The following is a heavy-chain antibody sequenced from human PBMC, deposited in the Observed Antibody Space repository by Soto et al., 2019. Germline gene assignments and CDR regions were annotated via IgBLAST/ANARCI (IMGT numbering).Heavy chain of an antibody. J-gene: IGHJ4*02. CDR3: AKEGRSGYDSYYFDY. Sequence: GGSLRLSCAASGFTFSSYGMHWVRQAPGKGLEWVAVISYDGSNKYYADSVKGRFTISRDNSKNTLYLQMNSLRAEDTAVYYCAKEGRSGYDSYYFDYWGQGTLVTVSS. V-gene: IGHV3-30*18. CDR1: GFTFSSYG. D-gene: IGHD5-12*01. CDR2: ISYDGSNK.